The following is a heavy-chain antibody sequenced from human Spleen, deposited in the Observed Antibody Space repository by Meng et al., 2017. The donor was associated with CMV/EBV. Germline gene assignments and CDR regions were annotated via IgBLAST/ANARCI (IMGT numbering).Heavy chain of an antibody. CDR3: ARDGTIFGDNWLDP. CDR2: ISYDGSNK. J-gene: IGHJ5*02. D-gene: IGHD3-3*01. Sequence: SGFTFSSYAMHWVRQAPGKGLEWVAVISYDGSNKYYADSVKGRFTISRDNSKNTLYLQMNSLRAEDTAVYYCARDGTIFGDNWLDPWGQGTLVTVSS. CDR1: GFTFSSYA. V-gene: IGHV3-30*04.